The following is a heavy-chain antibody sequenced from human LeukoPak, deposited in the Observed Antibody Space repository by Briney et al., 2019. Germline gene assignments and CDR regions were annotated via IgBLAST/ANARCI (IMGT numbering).Heavy chain of an antibody. J-gene: IGHJ3*02. CDR3: ARALRSYCSSTSCYHAPGAFDI. CDR2: IYSSGST. V-gene: IGHV4-59*08. D-gene: IGHD2-2*01. CDR1: GASISSYY. Sequence: SETLSLTCSVSGASISSYYWSWIRQPPGKGLEWIGYIYSSGSTNYNPSLKSRVTMSVDTSKNQFSLKLSSVTAADTAVYYCARALRSYCSSTSCYHAPGAFDIWGQGTMVTVSS.